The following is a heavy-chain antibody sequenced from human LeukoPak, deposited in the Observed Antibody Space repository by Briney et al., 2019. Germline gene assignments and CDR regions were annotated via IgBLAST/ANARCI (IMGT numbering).Heavy chain of an antibody. D-gene: IGHD6-13*01. CDR1: GYTFTGYY. J-gene: IGHJ5*02. CDR3: ARDAVAAALNWFDP. V-gene: IGHV1-2*02. Sequence: ASVKVSCKASGYTFTGYYMHWVRQAPGQGLEWMGWINPNSGGTNYAQKFQGRVTMTRDTSISPAYMELSRLRSDDTAVYYCARDAVAAALNWFDPWGQGTLVTVSS. CDR2: INPNSGGT.